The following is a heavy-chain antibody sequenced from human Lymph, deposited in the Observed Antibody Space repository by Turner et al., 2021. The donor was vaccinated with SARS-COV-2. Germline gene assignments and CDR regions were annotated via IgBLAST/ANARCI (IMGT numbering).Heavy chain of an antibody. CDR1: GFSFSRYS. CDR3: ARERYDSSGSESYYFDY. D-gene: IGHD3-22*01. Sequence: EVQLVESGGGLVKPGGSVRLSCAASGFSFSRYSMNWVRQAPGKGLEWVSSISSSSSYIYYADSVKGRFTISRDSAKNSLYLQMNSLRAEDTAVYYCARERYDSSGSESYYFDYWGQGTLVTVSS. J-gene: IGHJ4*02. CDR2: ISSSSSYI. V-gene: IGHV3-21*01.